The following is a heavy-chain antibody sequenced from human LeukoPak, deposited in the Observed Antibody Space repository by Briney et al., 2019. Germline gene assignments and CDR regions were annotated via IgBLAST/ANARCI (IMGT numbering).Heavy chain of an antibody. CDR2: IWYDGGNK. CDR3: ARGEYDGAGYLDC. V-gene: IGHV3-33*08. Sequence: GGSLRLSCAASGFTVSSNYMTWVRQAPGKGLEWVAVIWYDGGNKYYADSVKGRFTISRDNSKNTLYLQMNSLRAEDTAVYYCARGEYDGAGYLDCWGQGTPVSVSS. J-gene: IGHJ4*02. D-gene: IGHD4/OR15-4a*01. CDR1: GFTVSSNY.